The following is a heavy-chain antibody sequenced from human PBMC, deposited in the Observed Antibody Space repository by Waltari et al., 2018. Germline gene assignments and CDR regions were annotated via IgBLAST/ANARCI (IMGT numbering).Heavy chain of an antibody. D-gene: IGHD3-10*01. CDR2: IHQDGSEK. Sequence: EVQLVESGGGLVQPGGSLRLSCAASGFSFRRYWMSGGRRAPGKGVGWGAKIHQDGSEKHYVDAVKGRFTVSRDNAKSSLYLQMNSLRADDTAVYYCARGVASMIRGVVDWFDPWGQGTLVTVSS. V-gene: IGHV3-7*01. CDR1: GFSFRRYW. CDR3: ARGVASMIRGVVDWFDP. J-gene: IGHJ5*02.